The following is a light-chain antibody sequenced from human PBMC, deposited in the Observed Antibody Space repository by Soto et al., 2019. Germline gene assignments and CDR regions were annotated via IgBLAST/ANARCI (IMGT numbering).Light chain of an antibody. CDR1: SSDVGGYNY. Sequence: QSVLTQPRSGSRSPGQSVTISSNGTSSDVGGYNYVSWYQQHPGKVPKLMIYDVSKRPSGVPDRFSGSKSGNTASLTISGLQAEDEADYYCCSYAGSTYVFGTGTKVTV. V-gene: IGLV2-11*01. CDR2: DVS. CDR3: CSYAGSTYV. J-gene: IGLJ1*01.